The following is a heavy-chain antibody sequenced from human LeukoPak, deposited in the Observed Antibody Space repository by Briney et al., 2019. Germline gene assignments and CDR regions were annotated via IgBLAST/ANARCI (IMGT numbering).Heavy chain of an antibody. Sequence: ASVKVSCKASGYTFTGYYMHWVQQAPGQGLEWMGWINPNSGGTNYAQKFQGRVTMTRDTSISTAYMELSRLRSDDTAVYYCARARYCSGGSCYSVRRWFDPWGQGTLVTVSS. CDR2: INPNSGGT. D-gene: IGHD2-15*01. J-gene: IGHJ5*02. CDR3: ARARYCSGGSCYSVRRWFDP. V-gene: IGHV1-2*02. CDR1: GYTFTGYY.